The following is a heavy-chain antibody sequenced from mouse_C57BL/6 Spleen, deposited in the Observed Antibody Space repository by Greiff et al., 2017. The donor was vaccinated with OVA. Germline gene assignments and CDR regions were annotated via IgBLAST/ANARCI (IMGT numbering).Heavy chain of an antibody. CDR1: GYAFTNYL. D-gene: IGHD2-3*01. V-gene: IGHV1-54*01. J-gene: IGHJ4*01. CDR3: ARGDGFPYAMDY. CDR2: INPGSGGT. Sequence: QVQLQQSGAELVRPGTSVKVSCKASGYAFTNYLIEWVKQRPGQGLEWIGVINPGSGGTNYNEKFKGKATLTADKSSSTAYLQLSSLTSEDSAVYYCARGDGFPYAMDYWGQGTSVTVSS.